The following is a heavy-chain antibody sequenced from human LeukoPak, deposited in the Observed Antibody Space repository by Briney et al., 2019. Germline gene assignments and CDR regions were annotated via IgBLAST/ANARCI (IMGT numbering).Heavy chain of an antibody. CDR3: ARDGRRCSGGSCYSTGVDY. CDR2: IYTSGST. D-gene: IGHD2-15*01. V-gene: IGHV4-4*07. CDR1: GGSISSYY. J-gene: IGHJ4*02. Sequence: SETLSLTCTVSGGSISSYYWSWIRQPAGKGLGWIGRIYTSGSTNYNPSLKSRVTMSVDTSKNQFSLKLSSVTAADTAVYYCARDGRRCSGGSCYSTGVDYWGQGTLVTVSS.